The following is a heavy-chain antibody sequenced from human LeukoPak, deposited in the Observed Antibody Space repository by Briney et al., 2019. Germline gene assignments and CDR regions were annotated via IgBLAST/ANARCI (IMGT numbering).Heavy chain of an antibody. CDR3: ARGALGAFDI. CDR2: INHSGRT. J-gene: IGHJ3*02. CDR1: GESFSGYY. Sequence: SETLSLTCAVYGESFSGYYWSWMHQPPGKGLEWIGEINHSGRTNYNPSLKSRVTISLDTSKNQVSLKLSSVTAADTAVYYCARGALGAFDIWGQGTMVTVSS. V-gene: IGHV4-34*01.